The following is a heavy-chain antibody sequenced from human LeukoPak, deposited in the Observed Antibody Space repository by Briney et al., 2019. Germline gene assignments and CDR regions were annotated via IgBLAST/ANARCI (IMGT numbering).Heavy chain of an antibody. J-gene: IGHJ4*02. V-gene: IGHV1-18*01. CDR1: AYTFTIYG. Sequence: AVKVSCKASAYTFTIYGISWMRQAPGQGLEWVGWISVYNGNTKYAQKLQGRVTMTTDTSTSTACMELRRLRSDDTAVYYYATDLLYYDSSGKPPGDYWGQGTLVTVSS. CDR2: ISVYNGNT. CDR3: ATDLLYYDSSGKPPGDY. D-gene: IGHD3-22*01.